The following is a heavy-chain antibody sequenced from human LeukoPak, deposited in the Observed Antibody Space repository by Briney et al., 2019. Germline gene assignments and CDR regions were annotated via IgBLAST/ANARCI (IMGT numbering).Heavy chain of an antibody. CDR3: ARVLLWFEDRYFDY. J-gene: IGHJ4*02. V-gene: IGHV3-66*01. Sequence: PGGSLRLPCAASGFTVSSNYMSWVRQAPGKGLEWVSVIYSGGSTYYADSVKGRFTISRDNSKNTLYLQMNSLRAEDTAVYYCARVLLWFEDRYFDYRGQGTLVTVSS. D-gene: IGHD3-10*01. CDR1: GFTVSSNY. CDR2: IYSGGST.